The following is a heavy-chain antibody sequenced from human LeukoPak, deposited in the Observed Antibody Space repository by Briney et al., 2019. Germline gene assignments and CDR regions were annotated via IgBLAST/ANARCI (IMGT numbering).Heavy chain of an antibody. D-gene: IGHD1-14*01. CDR3: VVLMNH. V-gene: IGHV3-48*03. CDR2: VSSGGHTL. Sequence: GGSLRLSCAVSGFMFNTYDVNWVRQVPGRGLEWVSYVSSGGHTLYYADSVRGRFTVSRDGASNSVSLRMNSLRAEDMGTYQCVVLMNHWGQGTPVTVST. J-gene: IGHJ4*02. CDR1: GFMFNTYD.